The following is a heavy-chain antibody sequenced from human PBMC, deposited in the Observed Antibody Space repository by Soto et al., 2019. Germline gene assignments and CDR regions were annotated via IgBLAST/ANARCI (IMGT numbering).Heavy chain of an antibody. CDR1: GYTFTSYD. Sequence: QVQLVQSGAEVKKPGASVKVSCKASGYTFTSYDINWVRQATGQGLEWMGWMNPNSGNTGYAQEFQGRVTMTRKTSLSTAYMELGSLRSEDTAVYYCARRGYSSSWYYYYYYGMDVWGQGTTVTVSS. CDR2: MNPNSGNT. J-gene: IGHJ6*02. D-gene: IGHD6-13*01. V-gene: IGHV1-8*01. CDR3: ARRGYSSSWYYYYYYGMDV.